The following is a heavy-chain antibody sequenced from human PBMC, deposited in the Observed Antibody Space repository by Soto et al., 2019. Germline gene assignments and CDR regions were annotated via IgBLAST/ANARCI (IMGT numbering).Heavy chain of an antibody. CDR3: ARDYFWSGYYTGISGWFDP. Sequence: QVQLVESGGGVVQPGRSLRLSCAASGFTFSSYGMHWVRQAPGKGLEWEAVIWYDGSNKYYADSVKGRFTISRDNSKNTLYLQMNSLRAEDTAVYYCARDYFWSGYYTGISGWFDPWGQGTLVTVSS. CDR2: IWYDGSNK. V-gene: IGHV3-33*01. CDR1: GFTFSSYG. J-gene: IGHJ5*02. D-gene: IGHD3-3*01.